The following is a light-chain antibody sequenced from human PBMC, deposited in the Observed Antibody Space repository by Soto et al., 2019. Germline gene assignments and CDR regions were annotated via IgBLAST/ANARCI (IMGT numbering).Light chain of an antibody. CDR1: SSDVGVYDY. V-gene: IGLV2-8*01. Sequence: QSVLTQPPSASGSPGQSVTISCTGTSSDVGVYDYVSWYQQHPGKAPKLMIYEVTKRPSGVPDRFSGSKSVNTASLTVSGLQGGDEADYYCNSCARRNNFVFGTGTKVTVL. CDR3: NSCARRNNFV. CDR2: EVT. J-gene: IGLJ1*01.